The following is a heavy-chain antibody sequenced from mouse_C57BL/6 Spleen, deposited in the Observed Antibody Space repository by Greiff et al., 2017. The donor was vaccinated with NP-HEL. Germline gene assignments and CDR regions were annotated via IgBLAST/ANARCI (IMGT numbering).Heavy chain of an antibody. V-gene: IGHV1-64*01. CDR2: IHPSSGST. CDR3: ARGDYYYGSFDY. CDR1: GYTFTSYW. D-gene: IGHD1-1*01. Sequence: QVQLQQPGAELVKPGASVKLSCKASGYTFTSYWMHWVKQRPGQGLEWIGMIHPSSGSTNYNEKFKSKATLTVDKSSSTAYMQLSSLTSEDSAVYYCARGDYYYGSFDYWGQGTTLTVSS. J-gene: IGHJ2*01.